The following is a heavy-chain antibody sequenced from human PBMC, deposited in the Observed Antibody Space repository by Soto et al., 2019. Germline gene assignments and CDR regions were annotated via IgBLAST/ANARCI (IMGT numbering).Heavy chain of an antibody. J-gene: IGHJ4*02. CDR2: IYYSGST. CDR3: ARCYYGSGSYYNFDY. D-gene: IGHD3-10*01. V-gene: IGHV4-30-4*01. CDR1: GSYITSGDYH. Sequence: PSETLSLTCSVSGSYITSGDYHWTWIRQPPGKGLEWIGYIYYSGSTYYNPSLKSRVTISVDTSKNQFSLKLSSVTAADTAVYYCARCYYGSGSYYNFDYWGQGTLVTVSS.